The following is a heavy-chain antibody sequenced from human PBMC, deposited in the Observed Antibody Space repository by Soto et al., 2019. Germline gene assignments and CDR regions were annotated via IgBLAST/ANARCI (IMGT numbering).Heavy chain of an antibody. Sequence: EVQLLESGGGLVQPGRSLRLSCAASGFTFSSYAMSWVRQAPGKGLEWVSAISGSGGTTYYAASVKGRFTISRDNSKNTLFLQMNSLRAEDPAVYYWAKFFVETGGSSGWPWTFHYWGQGTLVTVSS. CDR3: AKFFVETGGSSGWPWTFHY. V-gene: IGHV3-23*01. D-gene: IGHD6-25*01. CDR2: ISGSGGTT. J-gene: IGHJ4*02. CDR1: GFTFSSYA.